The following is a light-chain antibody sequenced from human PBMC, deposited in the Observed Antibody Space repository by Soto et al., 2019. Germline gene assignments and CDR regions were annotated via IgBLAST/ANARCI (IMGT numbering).Light chain of an antibody. Sequence: QSALTQPASVSGSPGQSITISCSGSSSDIGGYHYVSWYQQHPGKAPKLIIYDVTNRPSGVSHRFSGSKSGNTASLTISGLQAEDEADYYCSSYTGTNTLVVFGGGSKVTVL. CDR1: SSDIGGYHY. J-gene: IGLJ2*01. CDR2: DVT. CDR3: SSYTGTNTLVV. V-gene: IGLV2-14*03.